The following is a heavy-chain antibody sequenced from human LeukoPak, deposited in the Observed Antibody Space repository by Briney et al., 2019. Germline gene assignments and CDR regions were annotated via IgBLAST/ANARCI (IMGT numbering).Heavy chain of an antibody. Sequence: SETLSFTCTVSGGSISSYYWSWIRQPPGKGLEWIGYIYYSGSTNYNFSLRGRVTMSVDTSKNQFSLKLTSVTAADTAVYYCARGSSGYYSPFDYWGQGTLVTVSS. V-gene: IGHV4-59*01. CDR3: ARGSSGYYSPFDY. CDR1: GGSISSYY. D-gene: IGHD3-22*01. J-gene: IGHJ4*02. CDR2: IYYSGST.